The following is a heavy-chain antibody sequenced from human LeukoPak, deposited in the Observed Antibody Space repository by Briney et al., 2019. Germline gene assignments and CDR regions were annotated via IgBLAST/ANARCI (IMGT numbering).Heavy chain of an antibody. CDR2: IGDSGGTT. D-gene: IGHD4-17*01. J-gene: IGHJ6*02. V-gene: IGHV3-23*01. Sequence: GGSLRLSCAASGISFSSYAMSWVRQAPGKGLEWVSGIGDSGGTTYYADSVKGRFTISRDNSKNTLYLQMNSLRGDDTAVYYCAKDPTVTTDYYFGMDVWGQGTTVTVSS. CDR1: GISFSSYA. CDR3: AKDPTVTTDYYFGMDV.